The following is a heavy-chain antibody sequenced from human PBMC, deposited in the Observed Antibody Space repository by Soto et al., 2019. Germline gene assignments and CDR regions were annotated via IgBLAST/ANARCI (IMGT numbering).Heavy chain of an antibody. CDR1: GYTFTSYG. V-gene: IGHV1-18*01. CDR3: ARVCGFWNDGWFAP. CDR2: ISAYNGST. J-gene: IGHJ5*02. D-gene: IGHD1-1*01. Sequence: ASVKVSCKASGYTFTSYGISWVRQAPGQGLEWMGWISAYNGSTNYAQKLQGRVTMTTDTSTSTAYMELRSLRSDDTAVYYCARVCGFWNDGWFAPWGQGTLVTVSA.